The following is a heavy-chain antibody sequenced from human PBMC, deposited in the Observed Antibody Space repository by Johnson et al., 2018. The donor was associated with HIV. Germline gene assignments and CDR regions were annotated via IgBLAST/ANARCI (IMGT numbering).Heavy chain of an antibody. CDR3: AKLPVLYGDFDDAFNI. V-gene: IGHV3-20*04. Sequence: VQLVESGGGLVQPGGSLRLSCAASGFTFDDYGMSWVRQAPGKGLEWVSGINWNGGSAGYADSVKGRFTISRDNSKNTLYLQMNSLRAEDTAVYYCAKLPVLYGDFDDAFNIWGQGTMVTVSS. D-gene: IGHD4-17*01. CDR2: INWNGGSA. CDR1: GFTFDDYG. J-gene: IGHJ3*02.